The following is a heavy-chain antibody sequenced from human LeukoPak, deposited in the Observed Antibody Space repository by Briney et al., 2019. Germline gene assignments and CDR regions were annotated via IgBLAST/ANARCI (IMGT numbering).Heavy chain of an antibody. D-gene: IGHD3-3*01. CDR3: ARGEWLVLGDH. J-gene: IGHJ4*02. CDR1: GYNFNAYY. Sequence: VASVKVSCKASGYNFNAYYMHWVRQAPGQGLEWMGWINPNSGGTNYAQKFQDRVTLTRDTSINTVYMEVNRLTSDDTVVYYCARGEWLVLGDHWGQGTPVTVSS. CDR2: INPNSGGT. V-gene: IGHV1-2*02.